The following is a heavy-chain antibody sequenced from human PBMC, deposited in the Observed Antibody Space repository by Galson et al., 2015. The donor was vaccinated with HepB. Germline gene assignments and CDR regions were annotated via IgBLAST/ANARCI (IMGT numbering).Heavy chain of an antibody. CDR3: ARTMWQWPSRGGLDV. Sequence: SLRLSCAASGFTVSSNYMSWVRQAPGKGLEWVSVIYSGGSTYYADSVKGRFTISRDNSKNTLYLQMNSLRAEGTALYYCARTMWQWPSRGGLDVWGQGTTVTVSS. V-gene: IGHV3-66*01. D-gene: IGHD6-19*01. CDR1: GFTVSSNY. J-gene: IGHJ6*02. CDR2: IYSGGST.